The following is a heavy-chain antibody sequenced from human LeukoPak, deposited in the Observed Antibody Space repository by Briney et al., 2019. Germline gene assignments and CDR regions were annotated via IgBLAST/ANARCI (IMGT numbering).Heavy chain of an antibody. CDR1: GGSISSGGYY. V-gene: IGHV4-31*03. CDR3: ARAGVITMVRGGPPLLDAFDI. Sequence: PSQTLSLTCTVSGGSISSGGYYWSWIRQHPGKGLEWIGYIYYSGSTYYNPSLKSRVTISVDTSKNQFSLKLSSVTAADTAVYYCARAGVITMVRGGPPLLDAFDIWGQGTMVTVSS. D-gene: IGHD3-10*01. CDR2: IYYSGST. J-gene: IGHJ3*02.